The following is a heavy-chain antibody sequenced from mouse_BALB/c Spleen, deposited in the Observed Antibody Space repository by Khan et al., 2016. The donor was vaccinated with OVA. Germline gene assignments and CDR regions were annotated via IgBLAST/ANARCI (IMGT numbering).Heavy chain of an antibody. CDR2: INPSTDYT. CDR1: GYTFTNYW. Sequence: VQLQESGAELAKPGASVKMSCKASGYTFTNYWMHWVKQRPGHGLEWIGYINPSTDYTEYNQKFKDKATLTADKSSSTAYIQLTSLTSEDSALYYCVNHGSSSAWFTYWGQGTLVTVSA. D-gene: IGHD1-1*01. CDR3: VNHGSSSAWFTY. J-gene: IGHJ3*01. V-gene: IGHV1-7*01.